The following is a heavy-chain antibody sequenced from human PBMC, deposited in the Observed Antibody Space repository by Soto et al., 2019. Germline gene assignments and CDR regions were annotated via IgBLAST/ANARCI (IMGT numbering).Heavy chain of an antibody. V-gene: IGHV4-59*08. CDR1: GGSISSYY. CDR3: ARTEGTATDPNFDY. CDR2: IYYSGST. D-gene: IGHD6-13*01. J-gene: IGHJ4*02. Sequence: SETPSLTCTVSGGSISSYYWSWIRQPPGKGLEWIGYIYYSGSTNYNPSLKSRVTISVDTSKNQFSLKLSSVTAADTAVYYCARTEGTATDPNFDYWGQGTLVTVSS.